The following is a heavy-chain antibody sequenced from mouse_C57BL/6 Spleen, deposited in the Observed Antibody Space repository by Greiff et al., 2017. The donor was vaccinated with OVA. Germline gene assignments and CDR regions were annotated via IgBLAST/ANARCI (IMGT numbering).Heavy chain of an antibody. CDR2: ISGGGGNT. J-gene: IGHJ3*01. Sequence: EVQLVESGGGLVKPGGSLKLSCAASGFTFSSYTMSWVRQTPEKRLEWVATISGGGGNTYYPDSVKGRFTISRDNAKNTLYLQMSSLRSEDTALYFCARHEFSYEYDAPPCFAYCGQGTLFTVSA. D-gene: IGHD2-4*01. V-gene: IGHV5-9*01. CDR3: ARHEFSYEYDAPPCFAY. CDR1: GFTFSSYT.